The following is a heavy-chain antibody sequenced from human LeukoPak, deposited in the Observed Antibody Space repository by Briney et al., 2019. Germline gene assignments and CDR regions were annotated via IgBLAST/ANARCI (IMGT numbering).Heavy chain of an antibody. D-gene: IGHD3-3*01. CDR2: ISGSGGST. Sequence: GESLRLSCAASGFTFSSYNMNWVRQAPGKGLEWVSAISGSGGSTYYADSVKGRFTISRDNSKNTLYLQMNSLRAEDTAVYYCAMERGSYYDFFRTPPTFDYWGQGTLVTVSS. CDR1: GFTFSSYN. V-gene: IGHV3-23*01. CDR3: AMERGSYYDFFRTPPTFDY. J-gene: IGHJ4*02.